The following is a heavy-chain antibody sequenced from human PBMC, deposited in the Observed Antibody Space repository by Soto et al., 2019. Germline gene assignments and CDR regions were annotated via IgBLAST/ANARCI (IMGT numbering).Heavy chain of an antibody. J-gene: IGHJ4*02. CDR1: GGSISSYY. CDR3: ARHARRGYSGYYFGVYLGYFDY. V-gene: IGHV4-59*08. D-gene: IGHD5-12*01. Sequence: SETLSLTCTVSGGSISSYYWSWIRQPPGKGLEWIGYIYYSGSTNYNPSLKSRVTISVDTSKNQFSLKLSSVTAADTAVYYCARHARRGYSGYYFGVYLGYFDYWGQGTLVTVSS. CDR2: IYYSGST.